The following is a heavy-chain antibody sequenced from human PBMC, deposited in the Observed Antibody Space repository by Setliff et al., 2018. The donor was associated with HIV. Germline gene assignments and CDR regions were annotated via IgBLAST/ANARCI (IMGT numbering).Heavy chain of an antibody. J-gene: IGHJ3*02. V-gene: IGHV4-39*01. Sequence: TSETLSLTCTVSGGSTTSSTYYWGWIRQPPGRGLEWIGSVSYSGRTYYNPSLKSRVTISIDTSKNQFSLNLSSVTAADTAVYYCVIHNPTMVTDGYDIWGQGTKVTVSS. CDR3: VIHNPTMVTDGYDI. CDR1: GGSTTSSTYY. CDR2: VSYSGRT. D-gene: IGHD2-21*02.